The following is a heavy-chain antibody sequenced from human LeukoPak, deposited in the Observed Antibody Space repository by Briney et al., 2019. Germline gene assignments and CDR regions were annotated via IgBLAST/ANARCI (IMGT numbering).Heavy chain of an antibody. V-gene: IGHV4-59*01. D-gene: IGHD1-14*01. Sequence: SETLSLTFTGSGGSISTYYWSWIRQPPGKGLEWIGYIYYSGSTNYNPSLKNRVTISLDTSKNRFSLKLNSVTAADTAVYYCSRGPWSTGDAFGVWGQGTMVSVSS. CDR1: GGSISTYY. CDR2: IYYSGST. J-gene: IGHJ3*01. CDR3: SRGPWSTGDAFGV.